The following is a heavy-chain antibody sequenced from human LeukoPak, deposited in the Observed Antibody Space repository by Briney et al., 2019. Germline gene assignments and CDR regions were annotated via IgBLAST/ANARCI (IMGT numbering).Heavy chain of an antibody. CDR3: AKDQMDYYDSSGYYTD. CDR1: GFSFSTSA. CDR2: IPSGGGT. D-gene: IGHD3-22*01. J-gene: IGHJ4*02. Sequence: GGSLRLSCAASGFSFSTSAMSWVRHAPGKGLEWVSTIPSGGGTYYADSVKGRFTISRDNSKNTLYLQMNSLRAEDTAVYYCAKDQMDYYDSSGYYTDWGQGTLVTVSS. V-gene: IGHV3-23*01.